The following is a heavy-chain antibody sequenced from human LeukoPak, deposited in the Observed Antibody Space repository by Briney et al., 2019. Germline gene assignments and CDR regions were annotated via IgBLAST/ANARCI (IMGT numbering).Heavy chain of an antibody. D-gene: IGHD4-17*01. J-gene: IGHJ2*01. Sequence: EASVKVSCKASGYTFTTYGISWVRQAPGLGLEWMGWISVYNGNTNYAQKLQGRVTITADESTSTAYMELSSLRSEDTAVYYCARESRTTGIVYFDLWGRGTLVTVSS. CDR1: GYTFTTYG. V-gene: IGHV1-18*01. CDR3: ARESRTTGIVYFDL. CDR2: ISVYNGNT.